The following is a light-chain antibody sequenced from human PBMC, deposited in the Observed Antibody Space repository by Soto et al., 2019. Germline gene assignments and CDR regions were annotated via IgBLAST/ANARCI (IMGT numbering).Light chain of an antibody. CDR1: TGIRTD. CDR3: QQAYSIPLT. V-gene: IGKV1-39*01. J-gene: IGKJ4*01. CDR2: AAY. Sequence: IQLTQXPXXXXXSVXXXXTXTCRASTGIRTDLSWYQQKPGKVPKVLIYAAYNLQSGVPSRFSGSGSGTDFTLAISALQPDDFATYFCQQAYSIPLTFGGGTKVDI.